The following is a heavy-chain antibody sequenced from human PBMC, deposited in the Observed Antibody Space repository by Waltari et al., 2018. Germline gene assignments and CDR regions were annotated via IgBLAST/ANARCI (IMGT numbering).Heavy chain of an antibody. D-gene: IGHD1-26*01. J-gene: IGHJ3*02. CDR3: AKMAAKVGAHDAFVI. CDR2: IYANGNT. Sequence: QVQLQESGPGLVKPSETLSLTCTVSGGSVDNFYWSWIRQPAGKGLAWIGRIYANGNTNSNPSLKTRVAMSEEMSKNEVSLTLTSVTAADTAVYYCAKMAAKVGAHDAFVIWGQGTMVIVSS. V-gene: IGHV4-4*07. CDR1: GGSVDNFY.